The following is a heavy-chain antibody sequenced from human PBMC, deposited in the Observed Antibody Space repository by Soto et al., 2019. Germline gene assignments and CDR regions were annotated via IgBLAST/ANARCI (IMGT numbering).Heavy chain of an antibody. V-gene: IGHV6-1*01. Sequence: SQTLSLTCDISGESVSSNSAAWNWIRQSPSRGLEWLGRTYYRSKWYNDYAVSVKSRITINPDTSKNQFSLQLNSVTPEDTAVYYCVRGGIAVAGPTGYYYYGMDVWGPGTTVTVSS. J-gene: IGHJ6*02. CDR2: TYYRSKWYN. CDR3: VRGGIAVAGPTGYYYYGMDV. D-gene: IGHD6-19*01. CDR1: GESVSSNSAA.